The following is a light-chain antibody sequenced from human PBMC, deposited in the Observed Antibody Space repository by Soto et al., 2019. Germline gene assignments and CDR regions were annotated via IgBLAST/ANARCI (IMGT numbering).Light chain of an antibody. CDR3: SSYTSSNTYV. CDR1: SGDIGGYNY. V-gene: IGLV2-14*01. J-gene: IGLJ1*01. Sequence: QSALTQPASVSGSPGQSITISFTGTSGDIGGYNYVSWFQQHPGKAPTLIIYEVSNRPSGVSTRFSGSKTDNTASLTISGLQAGDEADYYCSSYTSSNTYVFGSGTKLTVL. CDR2: EVS.